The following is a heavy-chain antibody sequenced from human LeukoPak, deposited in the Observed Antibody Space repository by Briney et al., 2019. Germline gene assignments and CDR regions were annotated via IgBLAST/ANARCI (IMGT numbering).Heavy chain of an antibody. CDR2: INHSGST. Sequence: SETLSLTCAVYGGSFSGYYWSWIRQPPGKGLEWIGEINHSGSTNYNPSLKSRVTISVDTSKNQFSLELSSVTAADTAVYYCARGRLGIQRWLPNYAFDYWGQGTLVTVSS. V-gene: IGHV4-34*01. CDR1: GGSFSGYY. D-gene: IGHD5-24*01. J-gene: IGHJ4*02. CDR3: ARGRLGIQRWLPNYAFDY.